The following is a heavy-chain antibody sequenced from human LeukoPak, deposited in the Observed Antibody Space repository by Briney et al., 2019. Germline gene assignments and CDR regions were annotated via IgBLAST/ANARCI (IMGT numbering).Heavy chain of an antibody. CDR2: IKFDESEK. V-gene: IGHV3-7*04. CDR3: ARVTTNGYFEY. J-gene: IGHJ4*02. D-gene: IGHD1-1*01. Sequence: PGGSLRLSCAASGFTFSDYWMSWVRQAPGKGLGWVASIKFDESEKHYMDSVKGRFTISRDSAKSSLYLQMNSLRAEDTAVYFCARVTTNGYFEYWGQGSLVTVSP. CDR1: GFTFSDYW.